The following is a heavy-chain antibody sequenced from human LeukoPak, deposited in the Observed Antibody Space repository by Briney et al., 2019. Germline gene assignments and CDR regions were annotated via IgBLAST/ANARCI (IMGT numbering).Heavy chain of an antibody. J-gene: IGHJ3*02. Sequence: GRSLRLSCAASGFTFSSYGMHWVRQAPGKGLEWVAVIWYDGSNKYYADSVKGRFTISRDNSKNTLYLQMNSLRAEDTAVYYCARDLPEYFSSIADDAFDIWGQGTMVTVSS. CDR3: ARDLPEYFSSIADDAFDI. V-gene: IGHV3-33*01. CDR2: IWYDGSNK. CDR1: GFTFSSYG. D-gene: IGHD6-6*01.